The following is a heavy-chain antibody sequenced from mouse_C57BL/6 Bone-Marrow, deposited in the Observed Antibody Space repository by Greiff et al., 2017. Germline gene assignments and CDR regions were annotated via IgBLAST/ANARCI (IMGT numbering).Heavy chain of an antibody. D-gene: IGHD1-1*01. CDR1: GFSLTSYG. CDR2: IWRGGST. V-gene: IGHV2-2*01. Sequence: QVQLQQSGPGLVQPSQSLSITCTVSGFSLTSYGVHWVRQSPGKGLEWLGVIWRGGSTDYNAAFISRLSISKDNSKSQVFFKMNSLQADDTAIYYCASRLRSLYFDVWGTGTTVTVSS. J-gene: IGHJ1*03. CDR3: ASRLRSLYFDV.